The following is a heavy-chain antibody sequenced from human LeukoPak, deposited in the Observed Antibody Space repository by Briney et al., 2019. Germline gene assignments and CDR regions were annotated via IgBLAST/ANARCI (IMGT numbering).Heavy chain of an antibody. CDR1: GGTFSRYA. J-gene: IGHJ4*02. D-gene: IGHD6-19*01. V-gene: IGHV1-69*06. Sequence: ASVKVSCKASGGTFSRYAIRWVRQAPGQGLEWMGGIIPIFGTANYAQKFQGRVTITADKSTSTAYMELSSLRSEDTAVYYCARGEDSSGWCDYWGQGTLVTVSS. CDR2: IIPIFGTA. CDR3: ARGEDSSGWCDY.